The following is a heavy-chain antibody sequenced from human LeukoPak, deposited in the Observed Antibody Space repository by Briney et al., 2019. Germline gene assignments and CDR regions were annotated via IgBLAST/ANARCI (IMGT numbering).Heavy chain of an antibody. CDR1: GFILDDYA. V-gene: IGHV3-9*01. D-gene: IGHD6-13*01. Sequence: PGRSLRLSCTASGFILDDYAMHWVRQAPGKGLEWVSGTSWNSGTIGYADSVKGRFTISRDNAKNFLHLQMNSLRAEDTALYYCAKSPYSSISPPDYWGQGALVIVSS. CDR3: AKSPYSSISPPDY. J-gene: IGHJ4*02. CDR2: TSWNSGTI.